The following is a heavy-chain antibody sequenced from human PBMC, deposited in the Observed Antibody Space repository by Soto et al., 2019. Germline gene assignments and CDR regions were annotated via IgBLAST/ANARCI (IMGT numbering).Heavy chain of an antibody. Sequence: EVQLVESGGDLVQPGGSLRLSCAASGFTFSTYWMHWVRQVPGKGPEWVSRMSSDGSSTAYADSVRGRFIISTDNAKNTLYLQMTCMRVDGTAVYYCARGTVRDHDFGDHWGLGTLGAVSS. J-gene: IGHJ4*02. V-gene: IGHV3-74*01. D-gene: IGHD4-17*01. CDR3: ARGTVRDHDFGDH. CDR2: MSSDGSST. CDR1: GFTFSTYW.